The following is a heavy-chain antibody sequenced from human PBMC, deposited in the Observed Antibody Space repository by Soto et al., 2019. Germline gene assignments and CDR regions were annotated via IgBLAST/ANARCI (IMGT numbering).Heavy chain of an antibody. CDR2: ISAYNGNT. CDR1: GYTFTSYG. V-gene: IGHV1-18*01. D-gene: IGHD1-26*01. Sequence: ASVKVSCKASGYTFTSYGISWVRQAPGQGLEWMGWISAYNGNTNYAQKLQGRVTMTTDTSTSTVYMELRSLRSDDTAVYYCARDASGTPRGPGAMFDPWDQGTLVTVSS. J-gene: IGHJ5*02. CDR3: ARDASGTPRGPGAMFDP.